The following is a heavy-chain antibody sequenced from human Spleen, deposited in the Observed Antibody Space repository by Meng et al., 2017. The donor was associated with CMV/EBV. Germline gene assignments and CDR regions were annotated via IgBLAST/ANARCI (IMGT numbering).Heavy chain of an antibody. Sequence: SETLSLTCAVYGGSFSGYYWSWIRQPPGKGLEWIGEINHSGSTNYNPSLKSRVTISVDTSKNQFSLKLRSVTAADTAVYYCARGGGATTFYWFDPWGQGTLVTVSS. CDR2: INHSGST. CDR1: GGSFSGYY. V-gene: IGHV4-34*01. D-gene: IGHD1-26*01. J-gene: IGHJ5*02. CDR3: ARGGGATTFYWFDP.